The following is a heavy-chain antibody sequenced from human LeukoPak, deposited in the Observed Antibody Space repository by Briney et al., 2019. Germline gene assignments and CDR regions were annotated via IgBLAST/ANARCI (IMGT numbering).Heavy chain of an antibody. D-gene: IGHD1-1*01. CDR3: TRGWNSFDY. Sequence: SQTLSLTFAISGDSVSINSAAWNWIRQSPSRGLEWVGRTYYRSKWYNDYALSVRGRITINPDTSKNQFSLQLNSMTPEDTAAYYCTRGWNSFDYWGQGTLVTVSS. CDR2: TYYRSKWYN. V-gene: IGHV6-1*01. J-gene: IGHJ4*02. CDR1: GDSVSINSAA.